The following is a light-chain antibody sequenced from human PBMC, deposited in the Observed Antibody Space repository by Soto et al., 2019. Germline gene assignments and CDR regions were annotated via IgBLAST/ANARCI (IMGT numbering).Light chain of an antibody. V-gene: IGLV2-23*01. CDR1: ISDVGSYDL. CDR2: EGS. J-gene: IGLJ3*02. CDR3: CSYAGSSTSWX. Sequence: QSVLTQPASVSGSPGQSITISCTGTISDVGSYDLVSWYQQHPGKAPKLMIYEGSKRPSGVSSRFSGSKSGNTASLTISGLQAEDEADYYCCSYAGSSTSWXFGGGTKLTVL.